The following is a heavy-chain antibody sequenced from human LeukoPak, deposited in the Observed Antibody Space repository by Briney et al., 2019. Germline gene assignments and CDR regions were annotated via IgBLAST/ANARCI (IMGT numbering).Heavy chain of an antibody. J-gene: IGHJ6*02. CDR3: ARDGHLRGYFDSVVNPTGGDYNMDV. D-gene: IGHD3-9*01. V-gene: IGHV4-39*07. CDR2: IYHSGST. Sequence: SETLSLTCTVSGGPISSSSYYWGWIRQPPGKGLEWIGSIYHSGSTYYRPSLKSRVTISMDMSKNQFSLTLTSVTAADTAVYYCARDGHLRGYFDSVVNPTGGDYNMDVWGQGTTVTVSS. CDR1: GGPISSSSYY.